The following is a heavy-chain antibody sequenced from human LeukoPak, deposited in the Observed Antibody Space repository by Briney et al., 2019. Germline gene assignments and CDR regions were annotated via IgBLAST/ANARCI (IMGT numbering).Heavy chain of an antibody. D-gene: IGHD4-23*01. J-gene: IGHJ4*02. Sequence: ASVKVSCRASGGTFSSYAISWVRQAPGQGPEWMGGIIPIFGTANYAQKFQGRVTITADESTSTAYMELSSLRSEDTAVYYCARDILGGNSGYWGQGTLVTVSS. CDR2: IIPIFGTA. V-gene: IGHV1-69*13. CDR1: GGTFSSYA. CDR3: ARDILGGNSGY.